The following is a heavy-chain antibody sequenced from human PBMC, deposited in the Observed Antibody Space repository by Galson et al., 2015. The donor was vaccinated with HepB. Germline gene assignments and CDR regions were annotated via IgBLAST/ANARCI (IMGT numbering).Heavy chain of an antibody. J-gene: IGHJ6*03. V-gene: IGHV1-18*01. Sequence: SVKVSCKASGYTFTTYGINWVRQAPGQGLEWMGWIGVYNGKTNYAQKVQGRVTMTTDISTSTAYMELRSLRSDDTAIYYCAKGHGFYFYMDVWGQGTTVTVSS. D-gene: IGHD5-24*01. CDR3: AKGHGFYFYMDV. CDR2: IGVYNGKT. CDR1: GYTFTTYG.